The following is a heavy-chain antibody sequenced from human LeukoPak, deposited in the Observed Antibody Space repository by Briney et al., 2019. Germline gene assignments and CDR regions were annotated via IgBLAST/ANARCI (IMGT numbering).Heavy chain of an antibody. CDR3: ARADYYDSSGSDY. V-gene: IGHV3-74*01. CDR2: INSDGSST. J-gene: IGHJ4*02. CDR1: GFTFSSYW. Sequence: VGSLRLSCAASGFTFSSYWMSWVRQAPGKGLVWVSRINSDGSSTSYADSVKGRFTISRDNAKNTLYLQMNSLRAEDTAVYYCARADYYDSSGSDYWGQGTLVTVSS. D-gene: IGHD3-22*01.